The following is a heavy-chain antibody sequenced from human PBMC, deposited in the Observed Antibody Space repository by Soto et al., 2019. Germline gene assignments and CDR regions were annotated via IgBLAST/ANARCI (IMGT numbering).Heavy chain of an antibody. D-gene: IGHD4-17*01. CDR3: VGGRSLRVRIRVSDS. V-gene: IGHV4-34*01. CDR1: GGSFAYRGYY. Sequence: SEPLSLPWTVDGGSFAYRGYYWIWIRKPPGKRLEWIGEINHIRTTKYNPSLESRVTISLDTSKNHFSLDLTSVTAADTAVYYCVGGRSLRVRIRVSDSWGNGTLV. CDR2: INHIRTT. J-gene: IGHJ5*01.